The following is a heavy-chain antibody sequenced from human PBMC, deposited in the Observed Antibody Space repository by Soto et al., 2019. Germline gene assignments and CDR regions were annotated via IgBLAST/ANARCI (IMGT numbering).Heavy chain of an antibody. V-gene: IGHV3-48*04. CDR3: ARDYSVSGSYAPWFDP. CDR2: ISSSSSTI. D-gene: IGHD3-10*01. J-gene: IGHJ5*02. CDR1: GFTFSSYS. Sequence: PGGSLRLSCAASGFTFSSYSMNWVRQAPGKGLEWVPYISSSSSTIYYADSVKGRFTISRDSSKNTVYLQMNSLRAEDTAVYYCARDYSVSGSYAPWFDPWGQGTLVTVSS.